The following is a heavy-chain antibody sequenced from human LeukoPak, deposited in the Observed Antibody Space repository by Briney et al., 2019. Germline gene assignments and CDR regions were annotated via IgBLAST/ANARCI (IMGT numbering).Heavy chain of an antibody. V-gene: IGHV4-59*02. CDR2: IYSSGST. D-gene: IGHD5-24*01. CDR3: ARDRCAMCAFDI. CDR1: GGSVSSYY. Sequence: PSETLSLTCTVSGGSVSSYYWTWIRQPPGKGLEWFGYIYSSGSTKYNPSLKSRVAISVDRSQNQVSLRLSSVTAADTAVYYCARDRCAMCAFDIWGQGTMVTVSS. J-gene: IGHJ3*02.